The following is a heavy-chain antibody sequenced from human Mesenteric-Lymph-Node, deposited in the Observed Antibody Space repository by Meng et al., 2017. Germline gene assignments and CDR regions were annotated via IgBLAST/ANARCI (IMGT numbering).Heavy chain of an antibody. V-gene: IGHV4-34*01. D-gene: IGHD6-13*01. CDR1: GGSFSGYY. CDR3: ARATVVPIAAAGTGIIDY. CDR2: INHSGST. J-gene: IGHJ4*02. Sequence: SETLSLTCAVYGGSFSGYYWSWIRQPPGKGLEWIGEINHSGSTYYNPSLKSRVTISVDTSKNQFSLKLSSVTAADTAVYYCARATVVPIAAAGTGIIDYWGQGTLVTVSS.